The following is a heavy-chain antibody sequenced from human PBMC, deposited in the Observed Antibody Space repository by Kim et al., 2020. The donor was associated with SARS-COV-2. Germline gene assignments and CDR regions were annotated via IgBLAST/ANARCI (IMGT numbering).Heavy chain of an antibody. CDR3: ARGDFYLAYCYGMDV. V-gene: IGHV1-46*01. J-gene: IGHJ6*02. Sequence: ASVKVSCKASGYTFTSYYMHWVRQAPGQGLEWMGIINPSGGSTSHAQKFQGRVTMTRDTSTSTVYMELSSLRSEDTAVYYCARGDFYLAYCYGMDVWGHGTTVTVSS. CDR1: GYTFTSYY. CDR2: INPSGGST.